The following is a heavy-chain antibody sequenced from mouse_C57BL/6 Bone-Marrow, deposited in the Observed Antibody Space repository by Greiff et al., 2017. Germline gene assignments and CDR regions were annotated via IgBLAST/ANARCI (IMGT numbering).Heavy chain of an antibody. J-gene: IGHJ2*01. CDR3: ARPHYGSSLDY. CDR2: INPYNGGT. CDR1: GYTFTDYY. Sequence: EVQRVESGPVLVKPGASVKMSCKASGYTFTDYYMNWVKQSHGKSLEWIGVINPYNGGTSYNQKFKGKATLTVDKSSSTAYMELNSLTSEDSAVYYCARPHYGSSLDYWGQGTTLTVSS. V-gene: IGHV1-19*01. D-gene: IGHD1-1*01.